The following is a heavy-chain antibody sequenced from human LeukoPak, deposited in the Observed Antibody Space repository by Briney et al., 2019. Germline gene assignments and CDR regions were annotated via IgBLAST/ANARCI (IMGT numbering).Heavy chain of an antibody. CDR3: ARDRSNFFDP. Sequence: SGGSLRLSCAASGFTFSGHAMHWVRQAPGKGLEWVAVISYDAGNKYYADSVKGRFTISRDNSQNTLYLQMNSLKPEDTAVYYCARDRSNFFDPWGQGTLVTVSS. D-gene: IGHD4-11*01. CDR2: ISYDAGNK. CDR1: GFTFSGHA. V-gene: IGHV3-30-3*01. J-gene: IGHJ5*02.